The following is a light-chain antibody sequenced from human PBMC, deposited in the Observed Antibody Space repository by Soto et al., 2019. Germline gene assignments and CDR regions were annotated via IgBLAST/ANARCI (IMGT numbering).Light chain of an antibody. CDR3: SSYAAGKNCVL. J-gene: IGLJ2*01. Sequence: QSVLTQPPSASGSPGQSVTISCTGTSSDVGDYNFVAWYQQHPGKAPKLMIYEVSKRPSGVPDRFSGSKSGNTASLTVSGLQAEDEADYYCSSYAAGKNCVLFGGGTKVTVL. V-gene: IGLV2-8*01. CDR2: EVS. CDR1: SSDVGDYNF.